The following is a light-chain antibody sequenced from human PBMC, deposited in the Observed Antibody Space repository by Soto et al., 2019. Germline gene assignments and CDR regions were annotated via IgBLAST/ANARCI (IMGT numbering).Light chain of an antibody. J-gene: IGLJ2*01. CDR2: DND. CDR3: ATWDRSMSVGV. Sequence: QSVLTQPPSVSAAPGQKVTLSFSGRSSNIGNNYVFWYQQLPGTAPKLLIHDNDRRPSGIPDRFTGSKSGTSATLGITGLQTGDEADYYCATWDRSMSVGVFGGGTKLTVL. CDR1: SSNIGNNY. V-gene: IGLV1-51*01.